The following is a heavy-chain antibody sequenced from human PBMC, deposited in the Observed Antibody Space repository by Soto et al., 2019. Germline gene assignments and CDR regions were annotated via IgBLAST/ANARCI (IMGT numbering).Heavy chain of an antibody. CDR2: ISYDGIYK. J-gene: IGHJ6*02. Sequence: QVQLVESGGGVVQPGRSLRLPCAASGFTFSSYGMHWVRQAPGKGPEWVAVISYDGIYKYYADSVKGRFTISRDNSKNAVYLEMNRLRVDGTAVYYCAKGGYTRSWSDVAGMDVWCQGTAVTVSS. D-gene: IGHD6-13*01. CDR1: GFTFSSYG. V-gene: IGHV3-30*05. CDR3: AKGGYTRSWSDVAGMDV.